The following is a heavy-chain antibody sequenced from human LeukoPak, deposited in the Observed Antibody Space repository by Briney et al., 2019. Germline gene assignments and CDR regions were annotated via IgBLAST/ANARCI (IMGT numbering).Heavy chain of an antibody. CDR2: IYASGSA. CDR1: GGSVSGHY. Sequence: SETLSLTCAVSGGSVSGHYWDWIRQPPGKELEWIGYIYASGSANYHPSLKSRVTISLDTSENHVSLRLTSVTAEDTAVYYCAREAPGGSGWTYFDYWGQGSLVTVSS. D-gene: IGHD6-19*01. CDR3: AREAPGGSGWTYFDY. J-gene: IGHJ4*02. V-gene: IGHV4-59*02.